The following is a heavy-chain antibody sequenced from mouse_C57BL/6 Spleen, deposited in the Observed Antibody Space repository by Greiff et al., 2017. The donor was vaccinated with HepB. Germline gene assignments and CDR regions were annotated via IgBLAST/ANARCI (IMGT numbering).Heavy chain of an antibody. Sequence: VQLQQSGPELVKPGASVKIPCKASGYTFTDYNMDWVKQSHGKSLEWIGDINPNNGGTIYNQKFKGKATLTVDKSSSTAYMELRSLTSEDTAVYYCARHYGSSYDYAMDYWGQGTSVTVSS. CDR2: INPNNGGT. CDR1: GYTFTDYN. J-gene: IGHJ4*01. CDR3: ARHYGSSYDYAMDY. V-gene: IGHV1-18*01. D-gene: IGHD1-1*01.